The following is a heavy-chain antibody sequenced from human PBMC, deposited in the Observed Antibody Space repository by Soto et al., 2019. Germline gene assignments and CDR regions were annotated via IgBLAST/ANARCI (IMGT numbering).Heavy chain of an antibody. J-gene: IGHJ6*02. D-gene: IGHD2-2*01. V-gene: IGHV3-30-3*01. CDR3: ARDIVVVPAAPSPPYYYGMDV. CDR2: ISYDGSNK. CDR1: GFTFSSYA. Sequence: GGSLRLSCAASGFTFSSYAMHWVRQAPGKGLEWVAVISYDGSNKYYADSVKGRFTISRDNSKNTLYLQMNSLRAEDTAVYYCARDIVVVPAAPSPPYYYGMDVWGQGTTVTVSS.